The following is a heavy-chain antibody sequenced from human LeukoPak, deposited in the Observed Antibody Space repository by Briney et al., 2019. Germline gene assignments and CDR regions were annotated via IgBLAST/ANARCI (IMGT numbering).Heavy chain of an antibody. Sequence: ASVKVSCKASGYSFTGYYMHWVRQAPGQGLEWMGWINPNSGGTNYAQKFQGRVTMTRDTSISTAYMELSRLRSDDTAVYYCARGNYDSSGYLLDWGQGTLVTVSS. J-gene: IGHJ4*02. D-gene: IGHD3-22*01. V-gene: IGHV1-2*02. CDR3: ARGNYDSSGYLLD. CDR1: GYSFTGYY. CDR2: INPNSGGT.